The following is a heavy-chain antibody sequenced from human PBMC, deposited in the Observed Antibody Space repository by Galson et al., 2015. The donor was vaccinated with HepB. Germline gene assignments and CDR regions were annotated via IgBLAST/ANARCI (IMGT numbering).Heavy chain of an antibody. V-gene: IGHV1-2*02. J-gene: IGHJ4*02. Sequence: SVKVSCKASGYTFTGYYMHWVRQAPGQGLEWMGWINPNSGGTNYAQKFQGRVTMTRDTSISTAYMELSRLRSDDTAVYYCARADYGDYWGQFDYWGQGTLVTVSS. CDR2: INPNSGGT. CDR3: ARADYGDYWGQFDY. D-gene: IGHD4-17*01. CDR1: GYTFTGYY.